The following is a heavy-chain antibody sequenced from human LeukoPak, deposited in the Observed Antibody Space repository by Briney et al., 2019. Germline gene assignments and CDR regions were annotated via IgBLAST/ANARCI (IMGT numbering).Heavy chain of an antibody. V-gene: IGHV1-8*02. D-gene: IGHD3-16*02. CDR2: MNPASGRT. Sequence: ASVKVSCKASGYTFTSYDINWVRQATGQGLEWMGYMNPASGRTGYAQKFQGRVTLTTNTSISTAYMELSSLRSEDTAVYYCARVPREIASIWGQGTMVTVSS. CDR1: GYTFTSYD. J-gene: IGHJ3*02. CDR3: ARVPREIASI.